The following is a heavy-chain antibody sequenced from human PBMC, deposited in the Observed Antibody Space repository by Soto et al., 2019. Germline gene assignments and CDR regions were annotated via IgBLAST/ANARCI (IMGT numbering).Heavy chain of an antibody. Sequence: GASVKVSCKASGYTFTSYGISWVRQAPGQGLEWMGGIIPIFGTANYAQKFQGRVTITADESTSTAYMELSSLRSEDTAVYYCARNNHTVEPYYFDYWGQGTLVTVSS. CDR1: GYTFTSYG. D-gene: IGHD4-17*01. J-gene: IGHJ4*02. CDR2: IIPIFGTA. V-gene: IGHV1-69*13. CDR3: ARNNHTVEPYYFDY.